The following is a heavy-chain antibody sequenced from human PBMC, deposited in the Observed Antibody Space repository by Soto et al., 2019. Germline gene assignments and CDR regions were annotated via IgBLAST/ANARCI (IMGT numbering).Heavy chain of an antibody. V-gene: IGHV5-51*01. J-gene: IGHJ1*01. CDR1: GYSFTTNW. Sequence: PGESLKISCKGSGYSFTTNWIGWGRQMPGKGLEWMGVIYPGDSDTRYSPSFQGQVAISADKSINTAYLQWSSLKASDTAMYYCARHSGVAEDGTGWGQGTLVTVSS. CDR3: ARHSGVAEDGTG. D-gene: IGHD6-13*01. CDR2: IYPGDSDT.